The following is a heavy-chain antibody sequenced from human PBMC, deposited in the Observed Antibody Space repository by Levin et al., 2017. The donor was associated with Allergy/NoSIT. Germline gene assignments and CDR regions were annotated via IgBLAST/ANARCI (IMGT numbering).Heavy chain of an antibody. V-gene: IGHV6-1*01. Sequence: SETLSLTCVISGDSVSSKSATWNWIRQSPSRGLEWLGGTYYRSKWSHDYAVSVKSRITINPDTSKNQFSLQLNSVTPDDTAVYYCARLAVYYFGSGSYYNALDHWGQGILVTVSS. J-gene: IGHJ4*02. CDR1: GDSVSSKSAT. CDR3: ARLAVYYFGSGSYYNALDH. CDR2: TYYRSKWSH. D-gene: IGHD3-10*01.